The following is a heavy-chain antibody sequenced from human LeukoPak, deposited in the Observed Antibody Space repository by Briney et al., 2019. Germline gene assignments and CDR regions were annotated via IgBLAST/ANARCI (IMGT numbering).Heavy chain of an antibody. Sequence: PSETLSLTCTVSGDSISNYYWNWIRQPPGKGLEWIGYVYYSGNTNYNPSLKSRVTISLDTSKNQFSLKLRSVTAADTAVYYCARDTRDAFDIWGQGTMVTVSS. CDR1: GDSISNYY. J-gene: IGHJ3*02. CDR3: ARDTRDAFDI. CDR2: VYYSGNT. V-gene: IGHV4-59*01.